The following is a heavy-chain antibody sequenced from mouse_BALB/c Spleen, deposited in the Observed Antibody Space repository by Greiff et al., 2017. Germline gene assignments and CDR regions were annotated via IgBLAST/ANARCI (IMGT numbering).Heavy chain of an antibody. CDR3: ARSITTVVVPFDY. J-gene: IGHJ2*01. CDR2: INPSTGYT. Sequence: VQLQQSGAELAKSGASVKMSCKASGYTFTSYWMHWVKQRPGQGLEWIGYINPSTGYTEYNQKFKDKATLTADKSSSTAYMQLSSLTSEDSAVYYCARSITTVVVPFDYWGQGTTLTVSS. CDR1: GYTFTSYW. D-gene: IGHD1-1*01. V-gene: IGHV1-7*01.